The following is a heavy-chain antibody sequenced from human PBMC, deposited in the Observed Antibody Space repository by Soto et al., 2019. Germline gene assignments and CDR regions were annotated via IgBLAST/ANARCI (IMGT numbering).Heavy chain of an antibody. CDR3: AKEIFAAAYAATSAFDL. Sequence: GGSLRLSCAASGFTFTTYTMSWVRQAPGKGLEWVSVIRGSAGSGADTSYADSVKGRFTIARDNSENSLFLHMNSLRAEDSGRYFCAKEIFAAAYAATSAFDLWGQGTLVTVSS. CDR2: IRGSAGSGADT. CDR1: GFTFTTYT. D-gene: IGHD2-8*01. V-gene: IGHV3-23*01. J-gene: IGHJ4*02.